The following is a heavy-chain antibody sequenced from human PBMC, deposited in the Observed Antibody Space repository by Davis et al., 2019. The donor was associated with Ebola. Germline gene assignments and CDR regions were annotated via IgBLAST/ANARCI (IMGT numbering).Heavy chain of an antibody. Sequence: ASVKVSCKASGGTFSSYDINWVRQAPGQGLEWMGWINPNSGGTNYAQKFQGRVTMTRDTSISTAYMELSRLRSGDTAVYYCARAKTGYWYFDLWGRGTLVTVSS. CDR3: ARAKTGYWYFDL. D-gene: IGHD1-14*01. V-gene: IGHV1-2*02. J-gene: IGHJ2*01. CDR2: INPNSGGT. CDR1: GGTFSSYD.